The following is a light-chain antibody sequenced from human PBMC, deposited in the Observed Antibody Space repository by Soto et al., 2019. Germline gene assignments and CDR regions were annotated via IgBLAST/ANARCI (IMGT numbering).Light chain of an antibody. CDR1: QSLTSSD. Sequence: EIVLTQSPGTLSLSPGERATLSCSASQSLTSSDLACYQQKPGQAHRLLIYVAFSRATGIPDRLSGSVSGAAFSKTSNTLEPNDFAVYYCQQDESSPPSYTGSQGTKLEIK. CDR2: VAF. CDR3: QQDESSPPSYT. J-gene: IGKJ2*01. V-gene: IGKV3-20*01.